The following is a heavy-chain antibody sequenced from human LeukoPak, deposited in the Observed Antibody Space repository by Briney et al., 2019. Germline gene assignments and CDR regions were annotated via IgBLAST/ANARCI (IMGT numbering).Heavy chain of an antibody. D-gene: IGHD3-22*01. CDR3: ATDRRVYYYDSSGYHGY. J-gene: IGHJ4*02. V-gene: IGHV3-30*04. CDR2: ISYDGSNK. CDR1: VFTFSSYA. Sequence: GGPLTLSCAASVFTFSSYAMHWVRQAPGKGLEGVAVISYDGSNKYYADSVKGRFTISRDNSKNTMYLQMNSLRAEDTAVYYCATDRRVYYYDSSGYHGYWGEGTLVTVSS.